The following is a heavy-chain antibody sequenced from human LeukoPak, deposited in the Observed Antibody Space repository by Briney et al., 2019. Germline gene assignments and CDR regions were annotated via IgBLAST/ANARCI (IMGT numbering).Heavy chain of an antibody. D-gene: IGHD6-19*01. CDR3: ARGLFIAVAGTGYWFDP. Sequence: ASVKVSCKASGYTFTGYYMHWVRQAPGQGLEWMGWINPNSGGTNYAQKFQGRVTMTRDTSISTAYMELSRLRSDDTAVYYCARGLFIAVAGTGYWFDPWGQGTLVTVSS. J-gene: IGHJ5*02. CDR1: GYTFTGYY. V-gene: IGHV1-2*02. CDR2: INPNSGGT.